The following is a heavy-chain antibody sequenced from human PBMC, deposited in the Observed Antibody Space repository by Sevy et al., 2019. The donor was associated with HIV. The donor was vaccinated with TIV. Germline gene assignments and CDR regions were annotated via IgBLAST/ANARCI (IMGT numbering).Heavy chain of an antibody. CDR1: GGSVSSGSYY. CDR3: AGRDGYQTKGFDS. D-gene: IGHD5-12*01. CDR2: IYTTGIT. V-gene: IGHV4-61*02. J-gene: IGHJ4*02. Sequence: SETLSLTCTVSGGSVSSGSYYWSWIRQPAGKGLEYIGRIYTTGITYYSPSLKSRVTISVDASKNQFSLHLTSVTAADTAMYYCAGRDGYQTKGFDSWGQGTLVTVSS.